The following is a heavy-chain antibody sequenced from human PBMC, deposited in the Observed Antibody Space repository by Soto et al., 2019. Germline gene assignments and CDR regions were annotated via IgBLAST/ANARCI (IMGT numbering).Heavy chain of an antibody. D-gene: IGHD2-21*01. Sequence: EVQLVESGGGLVQPGGSLRLSCAASGFTFSSYSMNWVRQAPGKGLEWVSYISSSSSTIYYADSVKGRFTISSDNAKNSLYLQMNGLRAEDTAVYYCARKTYCGGDCYSEFDYWGQGTLVTVSS. J-gene: IGHJ4*02. CDR1: GFTFSSYS. V-gene: IGHV3-48*01. CDR3: ARKTYCGGDCYSEFDY. CDR2: ISSSSSTI.